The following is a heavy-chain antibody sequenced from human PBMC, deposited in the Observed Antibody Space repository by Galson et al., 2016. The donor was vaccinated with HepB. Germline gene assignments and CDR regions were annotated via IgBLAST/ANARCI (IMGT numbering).Heavy chain of an antibody. Sequence: SLRLSCAASGFTVSSNYMSWVRQAPGKGLEWVSVIYSAGGTFYADSVKGRFSISRDNSKNTVYLQMNSLRAEDTAVYYCARDVGGAVKTHRTYDHYYYMDVWGKGTTVTVSS. CDR1: GFTVSSNY. V-gene: IGHV3-53*01. CDR2: IYSAGGT. CDR3: ARDVGGAVKTHRTYDHYYYMDV. J-gene: IGHJ6*03. D-gene: IGHD3-16*01.